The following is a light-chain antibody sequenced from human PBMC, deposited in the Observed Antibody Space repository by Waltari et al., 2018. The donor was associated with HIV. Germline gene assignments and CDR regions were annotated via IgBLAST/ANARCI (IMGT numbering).Light chain of an antibody. V-gene: IGLV2-8*01. J-gene: IGLJ2*01. CDR1: SNDVGRYDF. CDR2: EVT. Sequence: QSALTQPPSASGPPGQSVTISCTGTSNDVGRYDFVSWYQLRPGNVPKLIIHEVTKRPAGVAVRFSGSKSGNTASLTVSGLQNDDEADYYCSSYAANNTFVIFGGGTKLTVL. CDR3: SSYAANNTFVI.